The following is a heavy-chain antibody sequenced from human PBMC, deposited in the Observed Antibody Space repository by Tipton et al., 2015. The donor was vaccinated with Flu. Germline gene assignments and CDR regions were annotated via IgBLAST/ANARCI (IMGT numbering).Heavy chain of an antibody. D-gene: IGHD5-12*01. Sequence: RSLRLSCAASGFTFSSSTMNWVRQAPGKGLEWVALITYDGSDDYYADSVKGRFTISRDKSKSTVFLQMNTLRPEDTAVYFCARIYLDYFYGMDVWGQGTTVTVSS. J-gene: IGHJ6*02. CDR3: ARIYLDYFYGMDV. V-gene: IGHV3-30*04. CDR1: GFTFSSST. CDR2: ITYDGSDD.